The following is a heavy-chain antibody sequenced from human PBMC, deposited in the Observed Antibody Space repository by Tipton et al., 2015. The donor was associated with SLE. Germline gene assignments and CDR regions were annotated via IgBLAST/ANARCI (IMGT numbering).Heavy chain of an antibody. V-gene: IGHV3-30-3*01. CDR2: ISYDGSNK. CDR1: GFTFSSYA. Sequence: RSLRLSCAASGFTFSSYAMHWVRQAPGKGLEWVAVISYDGSNKYYADSVKGRFTISRDNSKNTLYLQMNSLRAEDTAVYYCARPAVPAAIYDAFDIWGQGTMVTVSS. CDR3: ARPAVPAAIYDAFDI. J-gene: IGHJ3*02. D-gene: IGHD2-2*01.